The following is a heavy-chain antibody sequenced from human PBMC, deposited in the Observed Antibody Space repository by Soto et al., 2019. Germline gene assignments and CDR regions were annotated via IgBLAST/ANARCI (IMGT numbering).Heavy chain of an antibody. Sequence: QLQLQESGPGLVKPSETLSLTCTVSGGSISSSSYYWGWIRQPPGKGLEWIGSIYYSGSTYYNPSLKSRVTISVDTSKNQFSLKLSSVTAADTAVYYCARHVREGGLYYYGSGSYGGYYFDYWGQGTLVTVSS. V-gene: IGHV4-39*01. D-gene: IGHD3-10*01. CDR3: ARHVREGGLYYYGSGSYGGYYFDY. CDR1: GGSISSSSYY. CDR2: IYYSGST. J-gene: IGHJ4*02.